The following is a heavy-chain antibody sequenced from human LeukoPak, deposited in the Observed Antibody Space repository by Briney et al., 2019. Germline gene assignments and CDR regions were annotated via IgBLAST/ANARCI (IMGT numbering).Heavy chain of an antibody. CDR1: GGSVTSTNW. CDR2: VHLDGRT. D-gene: IGHD3-3*01. J-gene: IGHJ4*02. V-gene: IGHV4-4*02. CDR3: AREGGFYRPLDY. Sequence: PSETLSLTCNGSGGSVTSTNWCTWVRQPPGKVLKWIGEVHLDGRTNYNPSLKSRLIMSVDLPENHISLKLTSVTAADTAVYYCAREGGFYRPLDYSGQGTLVTVSS.